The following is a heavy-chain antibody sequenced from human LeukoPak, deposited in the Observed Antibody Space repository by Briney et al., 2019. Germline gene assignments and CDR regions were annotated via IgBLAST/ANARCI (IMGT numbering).Heavy chain of an antibody. CDR2: ISSSSSYI. J-gene: IGHJ4*02. D-gene: IGHD3-3*01. CDR1: GFTFSNAG. Sequence: PGGSLRLSCTASGFTFSNAGMNWVRQAPGKGLEWVSAISSSSSYIYYADSVKGRFTISRDNAKNSLYLQMNSLRAEDTAVYYCARAIAIFGVWGQGTLVTVSS. V-gene: IGHV3-21*01. CDR3: ARAIAIFGV.